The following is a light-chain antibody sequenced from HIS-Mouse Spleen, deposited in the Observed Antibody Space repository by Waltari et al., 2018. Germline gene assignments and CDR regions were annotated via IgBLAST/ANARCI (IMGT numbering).Light chain of an antibody. CDR2: RNN. CDR1: SSNIGSNY. Sequence: QSVLTQPPSASGTPGQRVTISCSGRSSNIGSNYVYWYQQLPGTAPKLLIYRNNPRPSGVPDRCSGSKSGTSASLAISGLRSEDEADYYCAAWDDSLSGPVFGGGTKLTVL. J-gene: IGLJ3*02. CDR3: AAWDDSLSGPV. V-gene: IGLV1-47*01.